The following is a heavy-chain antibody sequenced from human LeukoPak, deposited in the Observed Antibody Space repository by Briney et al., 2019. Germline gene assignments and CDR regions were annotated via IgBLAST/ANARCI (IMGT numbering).Heavy chain of an antibody. J-gene: IGHJ4*02. CDR2: INPNSGGT. CDR1: GYTFTRYY. CDR3: ARGGAGIAARLGDDY. D-gene: IGHD6-6*01. Sequence: ASVKVSCKASGYTFTRYYMHWVRQAPGQGLEWMGWINPNSGGTNYAQKFQGRVTMTRDTSICTAYMELSRLRSDDTAVYYCARGGAGIAARLGDDYWGQGTLVTVSS. V-gene: IGHV1-2*02.